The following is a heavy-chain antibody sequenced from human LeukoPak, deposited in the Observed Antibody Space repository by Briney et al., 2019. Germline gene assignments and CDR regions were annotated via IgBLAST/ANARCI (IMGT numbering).Heavy chain of an antibody. D-gene: IGHD3-3*01. J-gene: IGHJ4*02. CDR1: GGSMSNYY. CDR2: IYYSGST. CDR3: ARVVLRLSSGGKPTRSFDY. V-gene: IGHV4-59*01. Sequence: NPSETLSLTCTASGGSMSNYYWSWIRQPPGKGLEWIGYIYYSGSTNYNPSLKSRVTISIDTSKNQFSLKLSSVTAADTAVYFCARVVLRLSSGGKPTRSFDYWGQGTLVTVSS.